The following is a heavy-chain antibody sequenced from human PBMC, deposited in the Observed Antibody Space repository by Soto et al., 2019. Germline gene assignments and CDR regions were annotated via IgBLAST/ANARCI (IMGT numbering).Heavy chain of an antibody. CDR1: GGSFSGYY. J-gene: IGHJ4*02. CDR3: ASPGGSGYFDY. Sequence: SETLSLTCAVYGGSFSGYYWSWIRQPPGKGLEWIGEINHSGSTNYNPSLKSRVIVSVDTSKNQFSLKLSSVTAADTAVYYCASPGGSGYFDYWGQGTLDTVSS. D-gene: IGHD2-15*01. CDR2: INHSGST. V-gene: IGHV4-34*01.